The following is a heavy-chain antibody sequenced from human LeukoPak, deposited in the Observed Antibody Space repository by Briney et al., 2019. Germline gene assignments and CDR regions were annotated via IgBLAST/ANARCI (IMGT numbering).Heavy chain of an antibody. CDR2: AHYRGNT. CDR1: DDSMSNIHYY. Sequence: PSETLSLTCTVSDDSMSNIHYYWGWIRQPPGKGLEWIGGAHYRGNTYYNPSLQTRLTVSVDTSKNQFSLTLNYLTAADTAVYYCARHSSTTLFGVLMDYYMDVWDKGTTVTVSS. V-gene: IGHV4-39*01. D-gene: IGHD3-3*01. CDR3: ARHSSTTLFGVLMDYYMDV. J-gene: IGHJ6*03.